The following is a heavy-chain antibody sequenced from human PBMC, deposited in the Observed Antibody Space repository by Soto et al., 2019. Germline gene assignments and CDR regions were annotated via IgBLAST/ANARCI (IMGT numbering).Heavy chain of an antibody. V-gene: IGHV3-30*18. CDR3: AKASRDGYNLYYCDY. Sequence: QVQLVESGGGVVQPGRSLRLSCAASGFTFSSYGMHWVRQAPGKGLEWVAVISYDGNNKYYADSVKGRFTISRDNSKNTLYLQMNSLRAEDTAVYYCAKASRDGYNLYYCDYWGQGTLVTVSS. J-gene: IGHJ4*02. CDR2: ISYDGNNK. CDR1: GFTFSSYG. D-gene: IGHD5-12*01.